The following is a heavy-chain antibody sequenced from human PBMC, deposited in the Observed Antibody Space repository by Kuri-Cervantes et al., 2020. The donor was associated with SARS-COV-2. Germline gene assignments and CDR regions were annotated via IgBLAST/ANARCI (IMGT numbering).Heavy chain of an antibody. Sequence: SETLSLTGPVPGGSISSYYWSWIRQPPGQGLEWLGYIYYSGSTKYNPSLESRVTISLDTSRNQFSLKLSSVTAADSAVYYCARSGYYSRGVTYYYMDVWDKGTTVTVSS. V-gene: IGHV4-59*12. CDR3: ARSGYYSRGVTYYYMDV. CDR1: GGSISSYY. CDR2: IYYSGST. D-gene: IGHD3-22*01. J-gene: IGHJ6*03.